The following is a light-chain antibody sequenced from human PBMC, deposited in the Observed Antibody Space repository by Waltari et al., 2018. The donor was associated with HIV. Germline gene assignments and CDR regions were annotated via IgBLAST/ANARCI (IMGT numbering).Light chain of an antibody. Sequence: QSVLTQPPSISGAPGQRITVSCSAPSSNIGAGSDVHWYQQLPGTAPKLLLYKNKNRPSGVPDRFSASKSDASASLAITGLQAADEGDYFCQSYDTSLSAWVFGGGTRLTVL. V-gene: IGLV1-40*03. J-gene: IGLJ2*01. CDR2: KNK. CDR3: QSYDTSLSAWV. CDR1: SSNIGAGSD.